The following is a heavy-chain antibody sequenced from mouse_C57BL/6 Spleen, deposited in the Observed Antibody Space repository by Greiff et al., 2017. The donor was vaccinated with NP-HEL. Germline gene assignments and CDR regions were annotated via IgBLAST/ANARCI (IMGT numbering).Heavy chain of an antibody. J-gene: IGHJ3*01. Sequence: EVKLQQSGPELVKPGASVKISCKASGYTFTDYYMNWVKQSHGKSLEWIGDINPNNGGTSYNQKFKGKATLTVDKSSSTAYMELRSLTSEDSAVYYCARGDFSWFAYWGQGTLVTVSA. D-gene: IGHD3-3*01. V-gene: IGHV1-26*01. CDR3: ARGDFSWFAY. CDR1: GYTFTDYY. CDR2: INPNNGGT.